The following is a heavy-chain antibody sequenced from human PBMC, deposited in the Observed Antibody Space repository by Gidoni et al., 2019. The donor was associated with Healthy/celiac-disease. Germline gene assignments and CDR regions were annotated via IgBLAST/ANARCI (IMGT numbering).Heavy chain of an antibody. Sequence: QVQLVQSGAEVKKPGSSVKVSCKASGGTFSSYAISWVRQAPGQGLEWMGGIIPIFGTANDAQKFQGRVTITADESTSTAYMELSSLRSEDTAVYYCARGEPGYCSSTSCPYYFDYWGQGTLVTVSS. CDR3: ARGEPGYCSSTSCPYYFDY. CDR1: GGTFSSYA. J-gene: IGHJ4*02. CDR2: IIPIFGTA. V-gene: IGHV1-69*01. D-gene: IGHD2-2*01.